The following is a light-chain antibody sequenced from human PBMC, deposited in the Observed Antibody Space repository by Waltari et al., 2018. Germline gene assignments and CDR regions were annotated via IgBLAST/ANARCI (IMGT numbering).Light chain of an antibody. CDR3: MQAMLWPPT. CDR1: QSLVYRDGNTY. CDR2: KVS. V-gene: IGKV2-30*01. Sequence: VLTQSPLSLPVTLGQPASISCRSSQSLVYRDGNTYLNWFHQRPGQSPRRLIYKVSDRDSGVPDRFSGSGSGTDFTLKITRVEAEDVGVFYCMQAMLWPPTFGQGTNLEIK. J-gene: IGKJ2*01.